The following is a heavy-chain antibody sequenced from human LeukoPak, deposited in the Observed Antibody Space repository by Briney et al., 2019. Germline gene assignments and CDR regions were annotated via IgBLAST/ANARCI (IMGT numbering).Heavy chain of an antibody. V-gene: IGHV3-7*01. CDR3: ASEVGVRRLGELSLGN. D-gene: IGHD3-16*02. Sequence: GGSLRLSCAASGFTFSSYWMSWVRQAPGKGLEWVANIKQDGSEKYYVDSVKGRFTISRDNAKNSLYLQMNSLRAEDTAVYYCASEVGVRRLGELSLGNWGQGTLVTVSS. CDR1: GFTFSSYW. J-gene: IGHJ4*02. CDR2: IKQDGSEK.